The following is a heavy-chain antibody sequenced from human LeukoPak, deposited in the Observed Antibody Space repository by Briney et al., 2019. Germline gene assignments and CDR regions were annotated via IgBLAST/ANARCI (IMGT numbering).Heavy chain of an antibody. J-gene: IGHJ5*02. V-gene: IGHV4-39*01. CDR3: ARHWGGHSGTYSNWFDP. CDR1: GGSISRSNYY. D-gene: IGHD1-26*01. CDR2: IYYSGST. Sequence: RPSETLSLTCTVSGGSISRSNYYWGWIRQPPGKGLEWIGSIYYSGSTYYNPSLRSRVTISVDTSKNQFSLKLSSVTAADTAVYYCARHWGGHSGTYSNWFDPWGQGTLVTVSS.